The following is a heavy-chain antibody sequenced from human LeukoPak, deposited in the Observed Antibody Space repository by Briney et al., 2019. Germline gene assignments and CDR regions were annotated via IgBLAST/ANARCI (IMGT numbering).Heavy chain of an antibody. CDR3: ARHSDPYDYIWGSYRDYYYMDV. V-gene: IGHV4-34*01. J-gene: IGHJ6*03. D-gene: IGHD3-16*02. CDR2: INHSGST. Sequence: PSETLSLTCAVYGGSFSGYYWSWIRQPPGKGLEWIGEINHSGSTNYNPSLKSRVTMSVDTSKNQFSLKLNSVNAADTAVYYCARHSDPYDYIWGSYRDYYYMDVWGKGTTVTISS. CDR1: GGSFSGYY.